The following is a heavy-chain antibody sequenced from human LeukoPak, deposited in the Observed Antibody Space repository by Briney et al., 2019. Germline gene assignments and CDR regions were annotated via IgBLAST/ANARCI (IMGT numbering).Heavy chain of an antibody. V-gene: IGHV4-34*01. D-gene: IGHD2-15*01. Sequence: SETLSLTCAVYGGSFSGYYWSWIRQPPGKGLEWIGEINHSGSTNYNPSLKSRVTISVDTSKNQFSLKLSSVTAAGTAVYYCARNVVVVAATLSNYYYYGMDVWGQGTTVTVSS. CDR3: ARNVVVVAATLSNYYYYGMDV. CDR2: INHSGST. J-gene: IGHJ6*02. CDR1: GGSFSGYY.